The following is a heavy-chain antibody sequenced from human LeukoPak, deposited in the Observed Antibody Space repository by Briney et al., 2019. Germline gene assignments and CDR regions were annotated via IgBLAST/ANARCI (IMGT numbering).Heavy chain of an antibody. V-gene: IGHV4-59*01. D-gene: IGHD3-3*01. Sequence: SGPTLVKPSETLSLTCTVSGGSISSYYWSWIRQPPGKGLEWIGYIYYSGSTNYNPSLKSRVTISVDTSKNQFSLKLSSVTAADTAVYYCARESARGYDFWSGPDAFDIWGQGTMVTVSS. CDR1: GGSISSYY. CDR3: ARESARGYDFWSGPDAFDI. J-gene: IGHJ3*02. CDR2: IYYSGST.